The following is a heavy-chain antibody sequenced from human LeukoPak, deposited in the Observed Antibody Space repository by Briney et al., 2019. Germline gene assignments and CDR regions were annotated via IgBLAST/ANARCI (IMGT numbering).Heavy chain of an antibody. CDR2: ISGSGGST. Sequence: PGGSLRLSCAASGFTLSSYGMIWVRQAPGKGLEWVSAISGSGGSTYYADSVKGRFTISRDNSKNTLYLQMNSLRAEDTAVYSCAKGGGSSYYYYMDVWGKGTTVTISS. J-gene: IGHJ6*03. CDR1: GFTLSSYG. CDR3: AKGGGSSYYYYMDV. D-gene: IGHD6-13*01. V-gene: IGHV3-23*01.